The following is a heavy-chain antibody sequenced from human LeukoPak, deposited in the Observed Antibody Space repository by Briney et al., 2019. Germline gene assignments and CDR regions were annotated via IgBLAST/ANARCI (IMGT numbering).Heavy chain of an antibody. CDR3: AREGLGEYFDY. J-gene: IGHJ4*02. D-gene: IGHD3-16*01. Sequence: SETLSLTCAVYGGSFSGYYWSWIRQPPGKGLEWIGEINHSGSTNYNPSLKSRVTISVDTSKNQFSLKLSSVTAADTAVYYCAREGLGEYFDYWGQGTLVTVSS. CDR1: GGSFSGYY. V-gene: IGHV4-34*01. CDR2: INHSGST.